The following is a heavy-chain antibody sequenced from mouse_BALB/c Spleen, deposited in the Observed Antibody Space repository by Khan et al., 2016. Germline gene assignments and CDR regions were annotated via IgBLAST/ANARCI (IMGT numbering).Heavy chain of an antibody. V-gene: IGHV1-77*01. Sequence: QVRLQQSGTELPRPGASVKLSCKASGYTFTDYYLHWVKQRTGQGLEWIGEIFPGSGSTYYNEKFKGKASLTADTSSSTAYMQLSSLTSEDSADYSCARSYYGYFAMDYWGHGASVTVSS. J-gene: IGHJ4*01. CDR1: GYTFTDYY. D-gene: IGHD1-2*01. CDR3: ARSYYGYFAMDY. CDR2: IFPGSGST.